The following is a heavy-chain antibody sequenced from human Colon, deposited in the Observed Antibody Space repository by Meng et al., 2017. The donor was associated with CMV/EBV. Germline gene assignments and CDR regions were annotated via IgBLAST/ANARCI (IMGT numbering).Heavy chain of an antibody. Sequence: DVSGEAVKDIYWSRNGQHKGKGLEWMGEINYRESTYTNQSLKSRDTRSIDTSKNQFSMKLISVTAAETAVYYLATSHTDAWERLAYWGQGTLVTVSS. CDR3: ATSHTDAWERLAY. CDR2: INYREST. D-gene: IGHD1-26*01. CDR1: GEAVKDIY. J-gene: IGHJ4*02. V-gene: IGHV4-34*04.